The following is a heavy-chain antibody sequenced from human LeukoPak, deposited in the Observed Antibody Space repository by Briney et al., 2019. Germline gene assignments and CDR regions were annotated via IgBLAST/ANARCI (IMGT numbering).Heavy chain of an antibody. D-gene: IGHD2-2*01. V-gene: IGHV4-30-4*08. CDR1: GGSISSGDYY. CDR2: IYYSGST. CDR3: ARDRSSTTGGLFDY. Sequence: SETLSLTCTVSGGSISSGDYYWSWVRQPPGKGLEWIGYIYYSGSTYYNPSLKSRVTISVDTSKNQFSLKLSSVTAADTAVYYCARDRSSTTGGLFDYWGQGTLVTVSS. J-gene: IGHJ4*02.